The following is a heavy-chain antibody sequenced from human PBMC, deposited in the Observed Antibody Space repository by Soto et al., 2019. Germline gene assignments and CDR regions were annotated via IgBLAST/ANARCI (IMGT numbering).Heavy chain of an antibody. CDR3: ARQLVYYGSGSANWFDP. Sequence: SETLSLTCAVSGGSTSSGGYSWSWIRQPPGKGLEWIGYIYHSGSTYYNPSLKSRVTISVDRSKNQFSLKLSSVTAADTAVYYCARQLVYYGSGSANWFDPWGQGTLVTVSS. V-gene: IGHV4-30-2*01. J-gene: IGHJ5*02. CDR1: GGSTSSGGYS. CDR2: IYHSGST. D-gene: IGHD3-10*01.